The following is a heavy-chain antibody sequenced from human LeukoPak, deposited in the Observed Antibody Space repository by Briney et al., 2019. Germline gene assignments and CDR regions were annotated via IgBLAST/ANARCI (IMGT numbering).Heavy chain of an antibody. CDR1: GFTFSSYG. D-gene: IGHD4-17*01. CDR2: ISYYGSNK. CDR3: AKSTTVTQRGYFDY. Sequence: PGGSLRLSCAASGFTFSSYGMHWVRQAPAKGLEWVAIISYYGSNKYYADSVKGRFTISRDNSKNTLYLQMNSLRAEDTAVYYCAKSTTVTQRGYFDYWGQGTLVTVSS. V-gene: IGHV3-30*18. J-gene: IGHJ4*02.